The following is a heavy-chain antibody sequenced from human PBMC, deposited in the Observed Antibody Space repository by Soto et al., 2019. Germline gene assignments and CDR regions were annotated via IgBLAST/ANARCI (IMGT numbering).Heavy chain of an antibody. CDR1: GFTFSSKG. Sequence: QVQLVESGGGVVQPGRSLRLSCAASGFTFSSKGMHWVRQAPGKGLEWVAVISRDGSTKYYADSVKGRFSISRDSSKNTLYLEMNSLRADDTAVYYCTGEVASGYWGQGTLVTVSS. V-gene: IGHV3-30*03. CDR2: ISRDGSTK. D-gene: IGHD2-8*02. CDR3: TGEVASGY. J-gene: IGHJ4*02.